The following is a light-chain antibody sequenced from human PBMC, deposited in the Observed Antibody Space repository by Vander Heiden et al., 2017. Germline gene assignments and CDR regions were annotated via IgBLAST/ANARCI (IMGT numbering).Light chain of an antibody. J-gene: IGLJ1*01. CDR3: QVWDSATDHHV. Sequence: YVLTPPPPVSVAPGQTAKITCGGHNIGTKSVHWYQQRPGQAPVLVVYDDSDRPSGIPERFSGSNSGSAATLTISGVEDGDEADYFCQVWDSATDHHVFATGTKVTVL. CDR2: DDS. CDR1: NIGTKS. V-gene: IGLV3-21*02.